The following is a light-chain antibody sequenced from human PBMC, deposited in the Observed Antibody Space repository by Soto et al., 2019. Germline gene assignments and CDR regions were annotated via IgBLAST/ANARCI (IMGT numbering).Light chain of an antibody. CDR1: SSDVGGYDC. CDR2: EVS. Sequence: QSALTQPPSASGSPGQSVTISCTGTSSDVGGYDCVSWYQQHPGKAPKLIMYEVSKRPSGVPDRFSGSKSGNTASLTVSGLQPEDEADYYCTSYAGINILYIFGTGTQLTVL. CDR3: TSYAGINILYI. J-gene: IGLJ1*01. V-gene: IGLV2-8*01.